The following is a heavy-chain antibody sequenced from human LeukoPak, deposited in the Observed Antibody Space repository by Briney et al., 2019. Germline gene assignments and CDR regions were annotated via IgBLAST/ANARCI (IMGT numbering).Heavy chain of an antibody. D-gene: IGHD6-19*01. J-gene: IGHJ5*02. CDR2: IYYSGYT. CDR3: ASSKTNGDSSGWYAWFDP. V-gene: IGHV4-59*01. CDR1: GGSINSYY. Sequence: SETLSLTCTVSGGSINSYYWSWIRQPPGKGLEWIGYIYYSGYTNYNPSLKSRVTISVDTSKNQFSLKLSSETAADTAVYYCASSKTNGDSSGWYAWFDPWGQGTLVTVSS.